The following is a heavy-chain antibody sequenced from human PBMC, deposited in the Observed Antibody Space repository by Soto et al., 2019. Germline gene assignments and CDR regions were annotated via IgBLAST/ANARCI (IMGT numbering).Heavy chain of an antibody. V-gene: IGHV3-30*18. CDR2: ISYDGSNK. CDR1: GFTFSSYD. CDR3: AKEGLAVAGGDY. D-gene: IGHD6-19*01. Sequence: QVQLVESGGGVVQPGRSLRLSCAASGFTFSSYDMHWVCQAPGKGLEWVAIISYDGSNKYYADSVKGRFTISRDNSKNTLYLQMNSLRAEDTAVYYCAKEGLAVAGGDYWGQGTLVTVSS. J-gene: IGHJ4*02.